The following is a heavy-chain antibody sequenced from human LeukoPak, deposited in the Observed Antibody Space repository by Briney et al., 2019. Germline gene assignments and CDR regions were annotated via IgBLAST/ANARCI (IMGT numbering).Heavy chain of an antibody. D-gene: IGHD3-3*01. CDR3: ARGGPNTYYDFWSGYYHY. CDR1: GGTFSSYA. V-gene: IGHV1-69*05. J-gene: IGHJ4*02. Sequence: GASVKVSCKASGGTFSSYAISWVRQAPGQGLEWMGGIIPIFGTANYAQKFQGRVTITRDTSASTAYMELSSLRSEDTAVYYCARGGPNTYYDFWSGYYHYWGQGTLVTVSS. CDR2: IIPIFGTA.